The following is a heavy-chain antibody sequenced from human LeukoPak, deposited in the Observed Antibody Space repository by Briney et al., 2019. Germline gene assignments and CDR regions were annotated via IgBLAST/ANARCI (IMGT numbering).Heavy chain of an antibody. CDR2: ISSGSSHI. CDR3: VRWVGATPPGYFDY. J-gene: IGHJ4*02. CDR1: GFTFSSYS. D-gene: IGHD1-26*01. V-gene: IGHV3-21*01. Sequence: GGSLRLSCAASGFTFSSYSMNWVRQAPGKGLEWVSSISSGSSHIYYADSVKGRFTISRDNARNSLLLQMNSLRAEDTAVYYCVRWVGATPPGYFDYWGRGTLVTVSS.